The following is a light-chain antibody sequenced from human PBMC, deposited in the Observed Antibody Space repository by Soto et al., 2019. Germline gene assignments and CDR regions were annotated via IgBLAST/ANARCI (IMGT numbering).Light chain of an antibody. Sequence: QSALTQPASVSGSPGQSITISCPGTSSDIGSYNLVSWYQQDPGKAPKLLIYDVSERPSGVSNRFSGSKSGNTASLTISGLQVEDEADYYCCSYAGSSALVFGGGTKLTVL. J-gene: IGLJ3*02. CDR1: SSDIGSYNL. CDR2: DVS. V-gene: IGLV2-23*02. CDR3: CSYAGSSALV.